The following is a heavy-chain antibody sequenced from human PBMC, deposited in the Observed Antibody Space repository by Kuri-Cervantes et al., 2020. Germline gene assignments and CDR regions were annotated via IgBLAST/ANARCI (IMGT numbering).Heavy chain of an antibody. CDR2: INPNSGGT. J-gene: IGHJ4*02. D-gene: IGHD3/OR15-3a*01. CDR1: GYTFTGYY. CDR3: ARRYLDGGADY. Sequence: ASVKVSCRASGYTFTGYYMHWVRQAPGQGLEWMGWINPNSGGTNYAQKFQGWVTMTRDTSISTAYMELSRLRSDDTAVYYCARRYLDGGADYWGQGTLVTVSS. V-gene: IGHV1-2*04.